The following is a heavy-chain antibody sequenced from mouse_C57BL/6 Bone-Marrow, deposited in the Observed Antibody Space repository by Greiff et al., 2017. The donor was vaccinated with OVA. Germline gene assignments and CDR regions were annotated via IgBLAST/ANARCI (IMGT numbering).Heavy chain of an antibody. D-gene: IGHD2-3*01. CDR1: GFTFSDFY. V-gene: IGHV7-1*01. Sequence: EVKVVESGGGLVQSGRSLRLSCATSGFTFSDFYMEWVRQAPGKGLEWIAASRNKANDYTTEYSASVKGRFIVSRDTSQSILYLQMSALRAEDTAIYYCAGDAPDGYYFDYWGQGTTLTVSS. J-gene: IGHJ2*01. CDR3: AGDAPDGYYFDY. CDR2: SRNKANDYTT.